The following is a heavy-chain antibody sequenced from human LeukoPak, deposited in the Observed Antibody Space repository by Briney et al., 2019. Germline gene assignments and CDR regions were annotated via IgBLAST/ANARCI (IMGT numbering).Heavy chain of an antibody. V-gene: IGHV4-39*01. CDR1: GGSISSSSYY. Sequence: SETLSLTCTVSGGSISSSSYYWGWIRQPPGKGLEWIGSIYYSGSTYYNPSLKSRVTISVDTSKNQFSLTLSSVTAADTAVYYCARTRSYSSSWYFNDYWGQGTLVTVSS. CDR2: IYYSGST. D-gene: IGHD6-13*01. J-gene: IGHJ4*02. CDR3: ARTRSYSSSWYFNDY.